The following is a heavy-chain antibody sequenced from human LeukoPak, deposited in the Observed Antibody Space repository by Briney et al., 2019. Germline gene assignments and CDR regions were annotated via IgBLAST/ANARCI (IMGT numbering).Heavy chain of an antibody. CDR1: GGSVSSGGYY. V-gene: IGHV4-61*08. CDR3: ARDWGGYYYFDY. Sequence: SETLSLTCTVSGGSVSSGGYYWSWIRQPPGKGLEWIGYIYYSGSTNYNPSLKSRVTMSVDTSKNQFSLKLSSVTAADTAVYYCARDWGGYYYFDYWGQGTLVTVSS. J-gene: IGHJ4*02. CDR2: IYYSGST. D-gene: IGHD3-16*01.